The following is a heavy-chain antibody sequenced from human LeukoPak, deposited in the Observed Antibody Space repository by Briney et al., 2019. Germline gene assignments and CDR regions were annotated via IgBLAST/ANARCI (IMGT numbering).Heavy chain of an antibody. V-gene: IGHV3-23*01. Sequence: GGSLRLSCAASGFTFSSYGMSWLRQAPGKGLEWVSAISGSGGSTYYADSVKGRFTISRDNSKNTLYLQMNSLRAEDTAVYYCAKDESKWELLDAFDIWGQGTMVTVSS. J-gene: IGHJ3*02. CDR1: GFTFSSYG. CDR3: AKDESKWELLDAFDI. D-gene: IGHD1-26*01. CDR2: ISGSGGST.